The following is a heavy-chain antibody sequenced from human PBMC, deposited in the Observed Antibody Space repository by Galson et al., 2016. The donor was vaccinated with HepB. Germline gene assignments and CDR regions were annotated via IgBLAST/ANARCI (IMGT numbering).Heavy chain of an antibody. Sequence: TLSLTCIVSGGSISSSGYYWGWIRQPPGKGLEWIGNIYYSGATCYNPSLKSRVTVSVDTSKNQFSLKLSSVTTADTAVYYCARDRRSGSGNFGYWGQGTLVTVSS. CDR2: IYYSGAT. D-gene: IGHD3-10*01. CDR3: ARDRRSGSGNFGY. CDR1: GGSISSSGYY. J-gene: IGHJ4*02. V-gene: IGHV4-39*02.